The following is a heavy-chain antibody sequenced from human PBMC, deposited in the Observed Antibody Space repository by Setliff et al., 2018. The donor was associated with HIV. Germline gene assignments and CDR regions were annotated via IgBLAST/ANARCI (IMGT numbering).Heavy chain of an antibody. V-gene: IGHV4-38-2*01. CDR2: VYHSGST. CDR3: ARLAPAMVYELDY. Sequence: PSETLSLTCVVSGYSIGSGYYWGWIRQTPGEGLEWIGSVYHSGSTYYNPSLKSRITISIDTSKNHFSLRLISVTAADTAVYYCARLAPAMVYELDYWGPGMLVTVSS. CDR1: GYSIGSGYY. D-gene: IGHD5-18*01. J-gene: IGHJ4*02.